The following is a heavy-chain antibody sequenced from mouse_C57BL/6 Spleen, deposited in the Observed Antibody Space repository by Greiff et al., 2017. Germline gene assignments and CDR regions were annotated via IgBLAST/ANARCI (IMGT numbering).Heavy chain of an antibody. CDR2: FYPGSGSI. CDR3: ARHEERGLGHAY. CDR1: GYTFTEYT. D-gene: IGHD4-1*01. Sequence: VKLMESGAELVKPGASVKLSCKASGYTFTEYTIHWVKQRSGQGLEWIGWFYPGSGSIKYNEKFKDKATLTADKSSSTVYMELSRLTSEDSAVYFCARHEERGLGHAYWGQGTLVTVSA. V-gene: IGHV1-62-2*01. J-gene: IGHJ3*01.